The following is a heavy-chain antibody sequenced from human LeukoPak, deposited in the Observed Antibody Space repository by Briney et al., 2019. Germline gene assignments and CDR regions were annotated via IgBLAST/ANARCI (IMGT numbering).Heavy chain of an antibody. CDR2: IDLSGSTL. J-gene: IGHJ6*04. CDR1: GFTFSDYT. D-gene: IGHD5-12*01. CDR3: AKDPTYSGYGGLDV. V-gene: IGHV3-48*01. Sequence: GGSLRLSCAASGFTFSDYTMNWVRQAPGKGLEWVSYIDLSGSTLYYVDSVKGRFTISRDNAKNTLYLQMNSLRAEDTAVYYCAKDPTYSGYGGLDVWGKGTTVSVSS.